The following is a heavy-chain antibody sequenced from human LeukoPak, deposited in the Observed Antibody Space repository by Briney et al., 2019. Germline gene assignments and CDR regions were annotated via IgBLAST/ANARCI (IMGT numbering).Heavy chain of an antibody. CDR2: ISYDGSNK. J-gene: IGHJ3*02. Sequence: PGRSLRLSCAASGFTFSSYGMHWVRQAPGKGLEWVSLISYDGSNKYYADSVKGRFTISRDNSKNTLYVQMNSLRAEDTAVYYCARKLGADNGAFDIWGQGTMVTVSS. V-gene: IGHV3-30*03. CDR3: ARKLGADNGAFDI. CDR1: GFTFSSYG. D-gene: IGHD1-14*01.